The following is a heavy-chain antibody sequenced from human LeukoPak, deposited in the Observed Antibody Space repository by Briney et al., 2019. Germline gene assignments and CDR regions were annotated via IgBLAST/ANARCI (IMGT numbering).Heavy chain of an antibody. CDR1: GYTFTSYY. D-gene: IGHD3-22*01. CDR3: ARGFPAMTHYDSSGYYWNY. Sequence: ASVKVSCKASGYTFTSYYMHWVRQAPGQGMGRMGIINPSGGSTSYAQKFQGRGTMTRDTSTSTVYMELSSLISEETAVYYCARGFPAMTHYDSSGYYWNYWGQGTLATVSS. V-gene: IGHV1-46*01. CDR2: INPSGGST. J-gene: IGHJ4*02.